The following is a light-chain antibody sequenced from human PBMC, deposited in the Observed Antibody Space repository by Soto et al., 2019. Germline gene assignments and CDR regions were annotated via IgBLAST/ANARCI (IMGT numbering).Light chain of an antibody. J-gene: IGKJ1*01. CDR3: QQYGSSPGT. V-gene: IGKV3-20*01. CDR1: QSVSSSY. Sequence: EIVLTQSPGTLSLSPGERATLSCRASQSVSSSYLAWYQQKPGPAPRLLIYGASNRATGIPDRFSGSGSGTDFTLTISRLEPEDFAVYYCQQYGSSPGTFGQGTKVDIK. CDR2: GAS.